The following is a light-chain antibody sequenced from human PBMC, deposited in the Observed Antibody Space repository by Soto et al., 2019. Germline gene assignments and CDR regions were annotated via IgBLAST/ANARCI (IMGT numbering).Light chain of an antibody. CDR3: AAWDNRLSAWV. Sequence: QSVLTQAPSASEIPGQRVSISCSGSSSNVGSQSVYWYQHLPGTTPKVIIYGNNQRPSGVPDRFSGSKSGTSASLAISGLQSEDEADYYCAAWDNRLSAWVFGGGTKLTVL. CDR2: GNN. CDR1: SSNVGSQS. V-gene: IGLV1-47*02. J-gene: IGLJ3*02.